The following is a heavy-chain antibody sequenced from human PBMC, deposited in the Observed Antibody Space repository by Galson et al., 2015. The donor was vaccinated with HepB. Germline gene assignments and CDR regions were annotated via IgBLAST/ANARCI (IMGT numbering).Heavy chain of an antibody. V-gene: IGHV3-48*01. J-gene: IGHJ4*02. Sequence: SLRLSCAASGFTFNRYTMNWVRRAPGKGLEWVSYITSTSTGINYADSVKGRFTISRDNAKNSLYLQMNSLRGEDTAVYYRARGLYGSGSYVFDYWGQGTLVTVSS. CDR2: ITSTSTGI. CDR3: ARGLYGSGSYVFDY. D-gene: IGHD3-10*01. CDR1: GFTFNRYT.